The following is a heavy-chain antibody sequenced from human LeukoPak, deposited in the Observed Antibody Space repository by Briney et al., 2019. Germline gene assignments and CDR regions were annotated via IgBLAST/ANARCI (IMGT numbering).Heavy chain of an antibody. CDR1: GYTFTGYY. Sequence: ASVKVSCKASGYTFTGYYMHWVRQAPGQGLEWMGWINPNSGGTNYAQKFQGRVTMTGDTSISTAYMELSRLRSDDTAVYYCARVKSIVVTIAFDYWGQGTLVTVSS. D-gene: IGHD5-12*01. J-gene: IGHJ4*02. CDR2: INPNSGGT. V-gene: IGHV1-2*02. CDR3: ARVKSIVVTIAFDY.